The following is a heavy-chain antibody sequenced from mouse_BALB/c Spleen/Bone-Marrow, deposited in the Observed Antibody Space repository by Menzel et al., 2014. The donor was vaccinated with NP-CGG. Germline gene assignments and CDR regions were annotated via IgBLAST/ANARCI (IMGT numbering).Heavy chain of an antibody. D-gene: IGHD2-3*01. Sequence: SGPELVKPGASVKISCKTSGYTFTEYTMHWVKQSHGKSLEWIGSINPNNGGTNYNQKFKGKATLTVDKSSSTAYMEFRSLTSEDSAVYYCARGDGYYVYAMDYWGQGTSVTVSS. CDR2: INPNNGGT. V-gene: IGHV1-18*01. J-gene: IGHJ4*01. CDR1: GYTFTEYT. CDR3: ARGDGYYVYAMDY.